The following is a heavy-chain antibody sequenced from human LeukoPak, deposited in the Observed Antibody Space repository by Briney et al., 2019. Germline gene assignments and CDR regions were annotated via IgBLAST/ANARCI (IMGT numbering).Heavy chain of an antibody. CDR2: INPNSGGT. CDR3: ARTMIVALFGYYYMDV. J-gene: IGHJ6*03. Sequence: GASVKVSCKASGYTFTGYYMHWVRQAPGQGLEWMGWINPNSGGTNYAQKLQGRVTMTTDTSTSTAYMELRSLRSDDTAVYYCARTMIVALFGYYYMDVWGKGTTVTVSS. CDR1: GYTFTGYY. D-gene: IGHD3-22*01. V-gene: IGHV1-2*02.